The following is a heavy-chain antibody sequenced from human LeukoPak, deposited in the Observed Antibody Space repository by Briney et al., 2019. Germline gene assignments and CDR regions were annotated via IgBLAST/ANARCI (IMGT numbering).Heavy chain of an antibody. J-gene: IGHJ3*02. Sequence: PGRSLRLSCAASGFTFSSYAMHWVRQAPGKGLEGVAVISYDGSNKYYADSVKGRFTISRDNSKNTLYLQMNSLRAEDTAVYYCARELVVAADAFDIWGQGTMVTGSS. CDR2: ISYDGSNK. V-gene: IGHV3-30*04. CDR3: ARELVVAADAFDI. CDR1: GFTFSSYA. D-gene: IGHD2-8*02.